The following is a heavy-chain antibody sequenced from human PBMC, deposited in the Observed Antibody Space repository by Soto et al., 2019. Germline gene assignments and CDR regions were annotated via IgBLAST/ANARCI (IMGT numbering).Heavy chain of an antibody. V-gene: IGHV3-30-3*01. J-gene: IGHJ6*02. Sequence: PGGSLRLSCAASGFTFSNFAMYWVRQAPGKGLEWVTVISYDGSHKYYADSVKGRFTISRDNSKNTLYLQMNNLRAEDSAVYFCARDYSYQRAMDVWSQGTTVTV. CDR3: ARDYSYQRAMDV. CDR2: ISYDGSHK. CDR1: GFTFSNFA. D-gene: IGHD2-15*01.